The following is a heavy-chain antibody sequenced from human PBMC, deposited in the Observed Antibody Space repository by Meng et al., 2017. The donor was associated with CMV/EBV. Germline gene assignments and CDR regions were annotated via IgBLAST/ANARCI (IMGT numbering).Heavy chain of an antibody. Sequence: CAASGLTFSSYAMHWVRQAPGKGLEYVSAISSNGGSTYYADSVKGRFTISRDNSKNTLYLQMGSLRAEDMAVYYCARGAYWNYGYFDYWGQGTLVTVSS. D-gene: IGHD1-7*01. J-gene: IGHJ4*02. V-gene: IGHV3-64*02. CDR1: GLTFSSYA. CDR2: ISSNGGST. CDR3: ARGAYWNYGYFDY.